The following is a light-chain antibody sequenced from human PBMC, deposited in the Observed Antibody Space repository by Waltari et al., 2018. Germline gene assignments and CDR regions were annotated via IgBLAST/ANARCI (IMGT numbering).Light chain of an antibody. CDR1: SSNIGSNI. J-gene: IGLJ3*02. CDR2: TNN. V-gene: IGLV1-44*01. CDR3: AAWDDSLTAWV. Sequence: QSVLTQPPSASGTPGQRVTISCSGSSSNIGSNIVNWYQQLPGTAPKLLIITNNQRRGGLPDRFSGSRSGTSASLAISGLQSEDEADYHCAAWDDSLTAWVFGGGTKLTVL.